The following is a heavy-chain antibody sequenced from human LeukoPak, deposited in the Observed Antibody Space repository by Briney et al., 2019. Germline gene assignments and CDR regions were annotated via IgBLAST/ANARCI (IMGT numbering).Heavy chain of an antibody. CDR3: AREEYSSSHPDY. CDR1: GFTFTNYG. CDR2: ISYDGNNK. Sequence: AGRSLRLSCAASGFTFTNYGIHWVRQAPGKGLEWMAVISYDGNNKYYADSVRGRFTISSDNARNTLFLQMSSLTAEDTAVYYCAREEYSSSHPDYWGQGTLVTVSS. V-gene: IGHV3-30*03. D-gene: IGHD6-6*01. J-gene: IGHJ4*02.